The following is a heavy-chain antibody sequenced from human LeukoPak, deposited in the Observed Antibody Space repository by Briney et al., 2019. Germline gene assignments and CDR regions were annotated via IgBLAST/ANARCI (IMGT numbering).Heavy chain of an antibody. CDR3: AREDYGGNSAYYYYGMDV. CDR1: GYTLTELS. Sequence: ASVKVSCKVSGYTLTELSMHWVRQAPGQGLEWMGWISAYNGNTNYAQKLQGRVTMTTDTSTSTAYMELRSLRSDDTAVYYCAREDYGGNSAYYYYGMDVWGQGTTVTVSS. CDR2: ISAYNGNT. J-gene: IGHJ6*02. V-gene: IGHV1-18*01. D-gene: IGHD4-23*01.